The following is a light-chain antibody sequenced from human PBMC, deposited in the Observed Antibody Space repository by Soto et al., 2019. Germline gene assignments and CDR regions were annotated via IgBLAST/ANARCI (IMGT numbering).Light chain of an antibody. Sequence: DIQMTQSPSPLSASVGDRVIITCRASQSLSGWLAWYQQKPGKAPKLLIYDVSNLESGVPSRFSGGGSGTEFTLTISSLQSDDYATYYCQQYNSFSRTFGPGTKVDVK. J-gene: IGKJ1*01. CDR1: QSLSGW. V-gene: IGKV1-5*01. CDR3: QQYNSFSRT. CDR2: DVS.